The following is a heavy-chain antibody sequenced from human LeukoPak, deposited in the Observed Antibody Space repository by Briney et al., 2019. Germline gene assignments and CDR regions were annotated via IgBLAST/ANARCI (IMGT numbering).Heavy chain of an antibody. CDR3: AKSGDYLWDY. D-gene: IGHD3-16*01. CDR2: IYYSGST. V-gene: IGHV4-59*12. CDR1: GGSISSYY. J-gene: IGHJ4*02. Sequence: SETLSLTCTVSGGSISSYYWSWIRQPPGKGLEWIGYIYYSGSTNYNPSLKSRVTISVDTSKNQFSLNLNSVTAADTAVYYCAKSGDYLWDYWGQGTLVTVSS.